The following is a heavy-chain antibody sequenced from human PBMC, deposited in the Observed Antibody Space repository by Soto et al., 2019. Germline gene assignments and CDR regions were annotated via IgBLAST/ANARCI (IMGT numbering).Heavy chain of an antibody. CDR3: AKDLYDSSGYYNFDY. V-gene: IGHV3-30*18. J-gene: IGHJ4*02. CDR2: ISYDGSNK. Sequence: QVQLVESGGGVVQPGRSLRLSCAASGFTFSSYGMHWVRQAPGKGLEWVAVISYDGSNKDYADSVKGRFTISRDNSNNTLYLQINSLRAEDTAVYYCAKDLYDSSGYYNFDYWGQGTLVTVSS. CDR1: GFTFSSYG. D-gene: IGHD3-22*01.